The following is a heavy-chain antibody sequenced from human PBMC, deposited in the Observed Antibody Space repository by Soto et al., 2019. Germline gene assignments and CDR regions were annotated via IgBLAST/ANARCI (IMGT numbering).Heavy chain of an antibody. CDR2: ISGSGDTT. J-gene: IGHJ4*02. CDR3: AKDQTAMTTFDF. CDR1: GFTFNNYA. D-gene: IGHD4-17*01. Sequence: PGGSLRLSCAASGFTFNNYAMSWVRQAPGKGLQWVSAISGSGDTTYYADSVKGRFTISRDNSKKTLYLQMNGLRAEDTAVYYCAKDQTAMTTFDFWGQGVLVTVSS. V-gene: IGHV3-23*01.